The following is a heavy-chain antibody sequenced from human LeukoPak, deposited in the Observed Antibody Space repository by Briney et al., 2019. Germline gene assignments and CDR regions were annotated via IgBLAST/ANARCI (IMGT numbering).Heavy chain of an antibody. D-gene: IGHD2-2*01. CDR1: GYTFTGYY. Sequence: ASVKVSCKASGYTFTGYYMHWVRQAPGQGLEWMGWTNPNSGGTNYAQKFQGRVTMTRDTSISTAYMELSRLRSDDTAVYYCARGGDIVVVPAALSWFDPWGQGTLVTVSS. J-gene: IGHJ5*02. V-gene: IGHV1-2*02. CDR2: TNPNSGGT. CDR3: ARGGDIVVVPAALSWFDP.